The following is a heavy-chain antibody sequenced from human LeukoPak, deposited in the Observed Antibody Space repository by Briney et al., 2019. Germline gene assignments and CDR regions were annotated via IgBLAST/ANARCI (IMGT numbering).Heavy chain of an antibody. J-gene: IGHJ6*03. CDR2: FYSRWRP. V-gene: IGHV4-4*07. CDR3: AKEDIVVVPAAMGGYYYYYMDV. Sequence: SETPSLPCTVSGGSISSFYWGWIPQPAREGLGWVGGFYSRWRPNYNPSLKSRVTMSVDTSKNQFSLKLSSVTAADTAVYYCAKEDIVVVPAAMGGYYYYYMDVWGKGTTVTVSS. CDR1: GGSISSFY. D-gene: IGHD2-2*01.